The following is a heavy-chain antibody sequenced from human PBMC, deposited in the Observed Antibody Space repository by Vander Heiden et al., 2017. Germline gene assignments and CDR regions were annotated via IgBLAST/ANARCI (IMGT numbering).Heavy chain of an antibody. D-gene: IGHD3-22*01. CDR1: GGTFSSYA. J-gene: IGHJ6*02. V-gene: IGHV1-69*01. CDR2: IIPIFGTA. CDR3: ARDGGDYYDSSGYYFRGYGMDV. Sequence: QVQLVQSGAEVKKPGSSVKVSCKASGGTFSSYAISWVRQSPGQGLEWMGGIIPIFGTANDAQKFQGRVTITADESTSTAYMELSSLRSEDTAVYYCARDGGDYYDSSGYYFRGYGMDVWGQGTTVTVSS.